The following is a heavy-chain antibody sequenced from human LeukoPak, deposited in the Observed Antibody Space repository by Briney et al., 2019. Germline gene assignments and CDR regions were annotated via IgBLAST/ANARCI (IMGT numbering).Heavy chain of an antibody. CDR3: VKGGGWFYYFDF. CDR1: GFTVDEYA. D-gene: IGHD6-19*01. V-gene: IGHV3-9*01. Sequence: GGSLRLSCAVSGFTVDEYAMHWVRQAPGKGLEWVSGIGWDSGGIGYADSVKGRFTISRDNAKKSLFLQMNSLRPEDTAFYYCVKGGGWFYYFDFWGQGSLVTVSS. J-gene: IGHJ4*02. CDR2: IGWDSGGI.